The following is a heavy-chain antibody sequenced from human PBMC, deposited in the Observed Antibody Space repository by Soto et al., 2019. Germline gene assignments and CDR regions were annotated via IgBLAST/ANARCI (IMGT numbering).Heavy chain of an antibody. CDR1: GGSFSGYY. CDR3: ARVPAPMAAAGTPPDYYYMDV. D-gene: IGHD6-13*01. CDR2: INHSGST. Sequence: PSETLSLTCAVYGGSFSGYYWSWIRQPPGKGLEWIGEINHSGSTNYNPSLKSRVTISVDTSKNQFSLKLSSVTAADTAVYYCARVPAPMAAAGTPPDYYYMDVWGKATTVTVSS. J-gene: IGHJ6*03. V-gene: IGHV4-34*01.